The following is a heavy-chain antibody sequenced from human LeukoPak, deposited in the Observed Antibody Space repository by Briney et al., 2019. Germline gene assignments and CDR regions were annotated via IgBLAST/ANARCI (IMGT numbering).Heavy chain of an antibody. J-gene: IGHJ4*02. CDR1: GFIFNSYG. CDR3: ARDVRIYYYDSSPDY. CDR2: IGHDGRNK. D-gene: IGHD3-22*01. Sequence: GGSLRLSWAASGFIFNSYGMHWVRQAPGKGLEWVAYIGHDGRNKYYADSVKGRFTISRDSSKNTLYLQMNSLRAEDTAVYYCARDVRIYYYDSSPDYWGQGALVTVSS. V-gene: IGHV3-30*02.